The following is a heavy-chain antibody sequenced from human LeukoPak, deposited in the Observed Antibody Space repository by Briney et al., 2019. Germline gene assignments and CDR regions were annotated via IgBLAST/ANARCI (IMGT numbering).Heavy chain of an antibody. V-gene: IGHV6-1*01. Sequence: SQTLSLTCAISGDSVSSNSAAWNWIRQSPSRGLEWLGRTYYRSKWYNDYAVSVKSRITINPDTSKNQFSLQPNSVTPEDTAVYYCAREGSYYDSSGYAYYCYGMDVWGQGTTVTVSS. J-gene: IGHJ6*02. D-gene: IGHD3-22*01. CDR3: AREGSYYDSSGYAYYCYGMDV. CDR1: GDSVSSNSAA. CDR2: TYYRSKWYN.